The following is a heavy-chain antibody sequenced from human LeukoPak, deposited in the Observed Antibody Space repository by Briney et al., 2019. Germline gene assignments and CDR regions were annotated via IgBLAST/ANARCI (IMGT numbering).Heavy chain of an antibody. CDR2: IFNGGST. CDR1: GFTFDDYG. V-gene: IGHV3-NL1*01. Sequence: GGSLRLSRAASGFTFDDYGMLWVRQAPGKGLEWVSVIFNGGSTYYADSVKGRFTISRDNSKNTLYLQMNSLRAEDTAVYYCATSIVGLTYDEHFQHWGQGTLVTVSS. D-gene: IGHD1-26*01. J-gene: IGHJ1*01. CDR3: ATSIVGLTYDEHFQH.